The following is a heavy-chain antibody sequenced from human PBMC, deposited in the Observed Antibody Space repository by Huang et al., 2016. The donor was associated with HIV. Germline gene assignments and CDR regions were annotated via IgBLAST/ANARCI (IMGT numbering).Heavy chain of an antibody. CDR2: KNSKRGNT. V-gene: IGHV1-8*02. CDR3: ARGVRLYKNKDVPPNTSWGYYHYYMDA. J-gene: IGHJ6*03. Sequence: QVQLLQSGAEVKKPGASVKISCKTSGYTFTNYDITWVRQATVQGREGMGWKNSKRGNTGFAQKFQDRVSMTRTTSINSAYMELSDLRSDDTAVYYCARGVRLYKNKDVPPNTSWGYYHYYMDAWGKGTAVTVS. CDR1: GYTFTNYD. D-gene: IGHD3-3*01.